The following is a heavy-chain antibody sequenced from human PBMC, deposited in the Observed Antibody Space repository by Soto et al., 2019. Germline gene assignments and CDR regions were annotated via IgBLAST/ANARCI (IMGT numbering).Heavy chain of an antibody. CDR3: ARDLIVGATGQSGVRPFDY. J-gene: IGHJ4*02. D-gene: IGHD1-26*01. CDR2: INAGNGNT. V-gene: IGHV1-3*01. CDR1: GYTFTSYA. Sequence: GASVKVSCKASGYTFTSYAMHWVRQAPGQRLEWMGWINAGNGNTKYSQKFQGRVTITRDTSASTAYMELRSLRSDDTAVYYCARDLIVGATGQSGVRPFDYWGQGTLVTVSS.